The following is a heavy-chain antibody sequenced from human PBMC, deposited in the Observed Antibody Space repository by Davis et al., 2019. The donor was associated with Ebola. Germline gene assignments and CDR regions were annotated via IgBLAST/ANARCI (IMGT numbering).Heavy chain of an antibody. V-gene: IGHV1-2*04. Sequence: AASVKVSCKASGYTFTGYYMRWVRQAPGQGLEWMGWINPNSGGTNYAQKFQGWVTMTRDTSISTAYMELSRLRSDDTAVYYCARDRGFNYGDYYYYYYGMDVWGQGTTVTVSS. CDR2: INPNSGGT. J-gene: IGHJ6*02. CDR3: ARDRGFNYGDYYYYYYGMDV. CDR1: GYTFTGYY. D-gene: IGHD4-17*01.